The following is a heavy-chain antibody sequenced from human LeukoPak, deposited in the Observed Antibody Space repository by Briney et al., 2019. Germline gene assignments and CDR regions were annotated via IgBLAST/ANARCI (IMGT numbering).Heavy chain of an antibody. V-gene: IGHV4-59*01. D-gene: IGHD6-19*01. Sequence: SETLSLTCTVSGGSISSYYCSWIRQPPGKGLEWIGYIYYSGSTNYNPSLKSRVTISVDTSKNQCSLKLSSVTAADTAVYYCARSGYSSGWYHYWGQGTLVTVSS. CDR2: IYYSGST. J-gene: IGHJ4*02. CDR3: ARSGYSSGWYHY. CDR1: GGSISSYY.